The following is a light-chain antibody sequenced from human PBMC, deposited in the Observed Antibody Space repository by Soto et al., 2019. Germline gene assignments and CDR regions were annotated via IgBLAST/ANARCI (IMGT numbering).Light chain of an antibody. CDR1: QSVSSY. CDR3: QQCDNWPRT. Sequence: IVLTQSPATLSLSPGERATLSCRASQSVSSYLAWYQQKPGQAPRLLIYNTSKRATGIPARFSGSGSGTEFTLTISSLQSEDFAVYYCQQCDNWPRTFGQGTKVDIK. J-gene: IGKJ1*01. CDR2: NTS. V-gene: IGKV3-11*01.